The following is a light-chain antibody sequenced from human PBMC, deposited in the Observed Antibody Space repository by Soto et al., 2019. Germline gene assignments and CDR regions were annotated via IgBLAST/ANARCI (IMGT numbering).Light chain of an antibody. Sequence: DIVLTQSPGTLSLSPPDRATLSSWPSQSGSSSYLAWYQQKPGQAPRLLIYGASSRATGIPDRFSGSGSGTDFTLTISRLEPEDFAVYYCQQYLTSPKTFGQGTKVDNK. CDR2: GAS. CDR3: QQYLTSPKT. V-gene: IGKV3-20*01. J-gene: IGKJ1*01. CDR1: QSGSSSY.